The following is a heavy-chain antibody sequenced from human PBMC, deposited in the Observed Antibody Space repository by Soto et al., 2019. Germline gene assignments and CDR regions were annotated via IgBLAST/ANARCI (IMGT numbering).Heavy chain of an antibody. Sequence: EVQLVETGGGLIQPGGSLRLSCAASGFTVSSNYMSWVRQAPGKGLEWVSVIYSGGSTYYADSVKGRFTISRDNSKNTLYLQMNSLRAEDTAVYYCARGDCTNGVCGLFDYWGQGTLVTVSS. D-gene: IGHD2-8*01. CDR3: ARGDCTNGVCGLFDY. J-gene: IGHJ4*02. V-gene: IGHV3-53*02. CDR2: IYSGGST. CDR1: GFTVSSNY.